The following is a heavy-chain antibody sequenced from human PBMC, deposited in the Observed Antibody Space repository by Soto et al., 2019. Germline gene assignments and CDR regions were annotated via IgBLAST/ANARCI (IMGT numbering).Heavy chain of an antibody. CDR1: GYTFTRQW. CDR3: ARGGWLVGIFDY. Sequence: EVQLVQSGAEVKEPGESLKISCKGSGYTFTRQWIGCVRQMPGKGLEWMGIIYPSDSDTKYGPSFRGQVTISVDKSIDTAYLQWSSLKASDTAMYYCARGGWLVGIFDYWGQGTLVTVSS. D-gene: IGHD5-18*01. CDR2: IYPSDSDT. J-gene: IGHJ4*02. V-gene: IGHV5-51*03.